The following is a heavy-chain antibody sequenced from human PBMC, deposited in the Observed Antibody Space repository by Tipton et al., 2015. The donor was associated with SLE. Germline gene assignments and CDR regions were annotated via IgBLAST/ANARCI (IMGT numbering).Heavy chain of an antibody. Sequence: GSLRLSCAASGFTFSNYAMSWVRQAPGKGLEWVSATSGNGVNRFYTDSVKGRFTISRDNSGNTLFLQMNSLRADDTAVYYCARGIPNWGPPFDYWGQGALVTVSS. D-gene: IGHD7-27*01. J-gene: IGHJ4*02. CDR1: GFTFSNYA. CDR2: TSGNGVNR. CDR3: ARGIPNWGPPFDY. V-gene: IGHV3-23*01.